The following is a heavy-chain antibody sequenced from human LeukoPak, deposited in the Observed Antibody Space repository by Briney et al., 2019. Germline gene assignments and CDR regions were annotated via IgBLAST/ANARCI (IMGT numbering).Heavy chain of an antibody. Sequence: PGGSLRLSCAASGFTFRNYGMSWVRQAPGKGLEWVSGISSSGGSTYYADSVKGRFTISRDNSKNTLYLQMSSLRAEDTAVYHCAKSFHSGDWGQGTLVTVSS. J-gene: IGHJ4*02. CDR3: AKSFHSGD. CDR1: GFTFRNYG. CDR2: ISSSGGST. D-gene: IGHD3-10*01. V-gene: IGHV3-23*01.